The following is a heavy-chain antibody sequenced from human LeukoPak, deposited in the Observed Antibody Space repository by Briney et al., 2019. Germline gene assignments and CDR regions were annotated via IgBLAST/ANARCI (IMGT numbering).Heavy chain of an antibody. J-gene: IGHJ5*02. Sequence: GGSLRLSCAASGFTFSSYGMNWVRQAPGKGLEWVSYISSSSDTIYYADSVRGRFTISRDNAKNSLYLQMNSLRDEDTAVYCCARASLYCSGGTCYEVWFDPWGQGTLVTVSS. CDR3: ARASLYCSGGTCYEVWFDP. V-gene: IGHV3-48*02. CDR2: ISSSSDTI. D-gene: IGHD2-15*01. CDR1: GFTFSSYG.